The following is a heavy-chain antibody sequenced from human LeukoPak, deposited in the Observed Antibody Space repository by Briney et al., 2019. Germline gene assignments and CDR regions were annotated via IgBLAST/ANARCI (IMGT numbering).Heavy chain of an antibody. CDR2: FDPEDGET. V-gene: IGHV1-24*01. J-gene: IGHJ4*02. Sequence: GASVKVSCKVSGYTLTELSMHWVRQAPGKGLEWMGGFDPEDGETIYAQKFQGRVTITADKSTSTAYMELSSLRSEDTAVYYCARVASPLRYFDRWGQGTLVTVSS. CDR3: ARVASPLRYFDR. CDR1: GYTLTELS. D-gene: IGHD3-9*01.